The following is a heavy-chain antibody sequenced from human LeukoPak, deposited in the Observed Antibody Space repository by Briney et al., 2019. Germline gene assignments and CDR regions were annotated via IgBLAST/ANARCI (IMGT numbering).Heavy chain of an antibody. CDR3: ARGPWDY. CDR1: GSGVSKED. V-gene: IGHV3-53*05. J-gene: IGHJ4*02. CDR2: IYSDGST. Sequence: GGSLTLSYPLCGSGVSKEDMTWGRQAPGKGMECVSVIYSDGSTFYADSVKGRFTISRDNAKNTLYLQMSSLRAEDTAVYYCARGPWDYWGQGTLVTVSS.